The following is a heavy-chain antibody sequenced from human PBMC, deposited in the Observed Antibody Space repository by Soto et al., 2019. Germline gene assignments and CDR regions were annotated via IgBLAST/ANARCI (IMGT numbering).Heavy chain of an antibody. CDR3: ARGRSGVGATTRHCYYYGMDV. Sequence: SETLSLTCAVYGGSFSGYYWSWIRQPPGKGLEWIGEINHSGSTNYNPSLKSRVTISVDTSKNQFSLKLSSVTAADTAVYYCARGRSGVGATTRHCYYYGMDVWGQGTTVTVSS. CDR1: GGSFSGYY. J-gene: IGHJ6*02. D-gene: IGHD1-26*01. CDR2: INHSGST. V-gene: IGHV4-34*01.